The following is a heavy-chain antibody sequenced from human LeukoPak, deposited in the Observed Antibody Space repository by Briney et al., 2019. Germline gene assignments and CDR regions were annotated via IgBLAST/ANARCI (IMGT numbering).Heavy chain of an antibody. CDR1: GFTFSSYA. CDR2: INHSGST. Sequence: GSLRLSCAASGFTFSSYAMSWIRQPPGKGLEWIGEINHSGSTNYNPSLKSRVTISVDTSKNQFSLKLSSVTAADTAVYYCARGVGCSSTSCGYYYYYMDVWGKGTTVTVSS. D-gene: IGHD2-2*01. J-gene: IGHJ6*03. CDR3: ARGVGCSSTSCGYYYYYMDV. V-gene: IGHV4-34*01.